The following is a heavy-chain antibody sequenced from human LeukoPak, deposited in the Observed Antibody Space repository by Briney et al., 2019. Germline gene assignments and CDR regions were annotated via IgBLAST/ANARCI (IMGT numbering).Heavy chain of an antibody. D-gene: IGHD6-19*01. Sequence: GGSLRLSCAASGFSFSSFAFHWVRQAPGKGLEGVAVISSDGGNIYYADSVTGRTLISRDNSKNTLYLLFYSLKPEDTAVYYCARDRGPTIAVPYYFDLWGQGTVVTVSS. J-gene: IGHJ4*02. V-gene: IGHV3-30*04. CDR1: GFSFSSFA. CDR2: ISSDGGNI. CDR3: ARDRGPTIAVPYYFDL.